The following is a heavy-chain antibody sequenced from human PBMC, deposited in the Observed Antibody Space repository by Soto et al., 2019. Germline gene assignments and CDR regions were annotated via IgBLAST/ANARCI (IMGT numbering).Heavy chain of an antibody. J-gene: IGHJ4*02. CDR3: ARGNVVAIDY. CDR2: IYHSGST. Sequence: SETLSLTCAVSGGSISSGGYSWSWIRQPPGKGLERIGYIYHSGSTYYNPSLKNRVTISVDRSKNQFSLKLSSVTAADTAVYYCARGNVVAIDYWGQGTLVTVSS. D-gene: IGHD2-21*01. CDR1: GGSISSGGYS. V-gene: IGHV4-30-2*01.